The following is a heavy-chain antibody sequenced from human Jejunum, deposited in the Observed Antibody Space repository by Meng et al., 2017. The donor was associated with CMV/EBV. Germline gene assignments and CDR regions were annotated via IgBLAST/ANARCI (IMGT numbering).Heavy chain of an antibody. J-gene: IGHJ4*02. CDR2: IDYTGTT. CDR3: ARVPPSGNYRFDY. Sequence: QLQRQESGPGLVKPSETLSLTCTVSGDSLSNSRHFWGWIRQPPGKGLEWIANIDYTGTTYYNPSLKSRVTISRDTSKNQFSLKLNSVTAADTAVYYCARVPPSGNYRFDYWGQGTLVTVSS. CDR1: GDSLSNSRHF. D-gene: IGHD6-19*01. V-gene: IGHV4-39*07.